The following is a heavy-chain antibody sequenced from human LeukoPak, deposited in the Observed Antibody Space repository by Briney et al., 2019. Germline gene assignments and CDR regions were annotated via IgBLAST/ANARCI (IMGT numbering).Heavy chain of an antibody. Sequence: GASVKVSYKASGYTFTSYGISWVRQAPGQGLEWMGWISAYNGNTNYAQKLQGRVTMTTDTSTSTAYMELRSLRSDDTAVCYCASNSKNGYFQHWGQGTLVTVSS. CDR1: GYTFTSYG. CDR3: ASNSKNGYFQH. V-gene: IGHV1-18*01. J-gene: IGHJ1*01. CDR2: ISAYNGNT. D-gene: IGHD1-1*01.